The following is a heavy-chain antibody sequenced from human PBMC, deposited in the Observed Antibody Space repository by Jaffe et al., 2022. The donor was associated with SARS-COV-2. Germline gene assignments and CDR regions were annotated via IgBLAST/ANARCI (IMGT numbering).Heavy chain of an antibody. CDR1: GFTFSSYE. V-gene: IGHV3-48*03. CDR2: ISSSGSTI. Sequence: EVQLVESGGGLVQPGGSLRLSCAVFGFTFSSYEMNWVRQAPGKGLEWISYISSSGSTIYYADSVKGRFTISRDNAKNSLHLQMNSLRAEDTAVYYCARGGGSLYYWGQGTLVTVSS. D-gene: IGHD2-15*01. J-gene: IGHJ4*02. CDR3: ARGGGSLYY.